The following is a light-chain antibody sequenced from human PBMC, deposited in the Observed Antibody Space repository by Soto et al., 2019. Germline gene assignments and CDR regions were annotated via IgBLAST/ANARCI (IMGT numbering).Light chain of an antibody. V-gene: IGKV3-15*01. CDR2: GAY. J-gene: IGKJ1*01. Sequence: EIVMTQSPATLSVSPGERATLSCRASQSVSSNLAWYQQKPGQAPRLLIYGAYTRATGIPARFSGSGSGTEFTLTIRSLQAEDFAVYYCQQYNNWPRTF. CDR1: QSVSSN. CDR3: QQYNNWPRT.